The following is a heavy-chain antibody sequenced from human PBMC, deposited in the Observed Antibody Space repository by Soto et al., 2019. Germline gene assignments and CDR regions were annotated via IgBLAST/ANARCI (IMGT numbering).Heavy chain of an antibody. CDR1: GFSLTTSGVA. V-gene: IGHV2-5*02. J-gene: IGHJ4*02. D-gene: IGHD2-15*01. CDR2: IYWDDDK. CDR3: AHRDYRSGFFDY. Sequence: QITLKESGPTLVKPTQTLTLTCTFSGFSLTTSGVAVGWIRQPPGKALEWLALIYWDDDKRYSPSLKSRLTITKDTSKNQVVLTMTTMDPVDTAPYYWAHRDYRSGFFDYWGQGVLVTVSS.